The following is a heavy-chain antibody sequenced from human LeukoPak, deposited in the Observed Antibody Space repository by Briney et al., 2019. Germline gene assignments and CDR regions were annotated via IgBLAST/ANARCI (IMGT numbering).Heavy chain of an antibody. D-gene: IGHD3-3*01. CDR3: ASYDFWSGRDEYYFDY. CDR1: GYTFTSYD. J-gene: IGHJ4*02. CDR2: IIPIFGTA. Sequence: ASVKVSCKASGYTFTSYDISWVRQAPGQGLEWMGGIIPIFGTANYAQKFQGRVTITADKSTSTAYMELSSLRSEDTAVYYCASYDFWSGRDEYYFDYWGQGTLVTVSS. V-gene: IGHV1-69*06.